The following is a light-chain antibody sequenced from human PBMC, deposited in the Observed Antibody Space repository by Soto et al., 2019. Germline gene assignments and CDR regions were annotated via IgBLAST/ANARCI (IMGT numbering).Light chain of an antibody. Sequence: QSVLTQPPSASGTPGQRVTISCFGSSSNIGSNTVNWYQQLPGTAPKLLIYTNNLRPSGVPDRFSGSKSGTSASLAISGLQSEDEADYYCAAWDDSLHGYVVFGGGTKLTVL. V-gene: IGLV1-44*01. CDR2: TNN. CDR1: SSNIGSNT. J-gene: IGLJ2*01. CDR3: AAWDDSLHGYVV.